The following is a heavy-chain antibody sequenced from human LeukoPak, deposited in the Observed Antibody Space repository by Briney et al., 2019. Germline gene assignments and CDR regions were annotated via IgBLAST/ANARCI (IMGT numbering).Heavy chain of an antibody. V-gene: IGHV4-39*01. CDR1: GDPNKGSGYH. CDR3: ARHHSGTYYWFDP. Sequence: SDTLSLTRTVSGDPNKGSGYHWRWIRQPPGKGLQWFGCFFYGGSTYYDPSLQSRVTISVDTSKSQFSLKLTSVTAADTAVYYCARHHSGTYYWFDPWGQGTLVTVSS. CDR2: FFYGGST. J-gene: IGHJ5*02. D-gene: IGHD1-26*01.